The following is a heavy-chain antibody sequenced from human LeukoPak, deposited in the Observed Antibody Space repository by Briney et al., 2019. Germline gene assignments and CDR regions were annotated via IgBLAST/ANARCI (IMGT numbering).Heavy chain of an antibody. V-gene: IGHV3-21*01. D-gene: IGHD1-26*01. J-gene: IGHJ3*02. Sequence: GGSLRLSCAASGFTFSSYSMNWVRQAPGKGLEWVSSISSSSSYIYYADSVKGRFTISRDNAKNSLYLQMNSLRAEDTAVYYCARVLDSGSYYDAFDIWGQGTMVTVSS. CDR2: ISSSSSYI. CDR3: ARVLDSGSYYDAFDI. CDR1: GFTFSSYS.